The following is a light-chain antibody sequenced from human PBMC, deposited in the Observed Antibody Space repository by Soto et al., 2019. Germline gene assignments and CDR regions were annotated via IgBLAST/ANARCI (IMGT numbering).Light chain of an antibody. V-gene: IGKV1-39*01. Sequence: DIQMTQSPSSLSASVGDRVTITCRASQSISNYLNWYQQKPGKAPNLLIYEASSLQSGVPSRFSGSGSETDFTLTISSLQPEDFATYYCQQSYSTPQTFGQGTKVDIK. CDR3: QQSYSTPQT. J-gene: IGKJ1*01. CDR1: QSISNY. CDR2: EAS.